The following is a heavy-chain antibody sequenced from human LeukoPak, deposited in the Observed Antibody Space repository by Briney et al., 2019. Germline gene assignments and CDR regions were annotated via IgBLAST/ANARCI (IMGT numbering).Heavy chain of an antibody. J-gene: IGHJ4*02. D-gene: IGHD1-7*01. V-gene: IGHV5-51*01. CDR2: IYSDDSDT. Sequence: GESLKISCKASGYSFTTYWIGWVRQMPGKGMEWMGFIYSDDSDTRYSPSFQGQVSISADKSISTAYLQWSSLNASDTAMYYCARLPSWNYPFDYWGQGTLVTVSS. CDR1: GYSFTTYW. CDR3: ARLPSWNYPFDY.